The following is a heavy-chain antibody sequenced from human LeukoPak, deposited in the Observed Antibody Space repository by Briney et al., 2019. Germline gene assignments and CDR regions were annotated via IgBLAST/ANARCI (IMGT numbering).Heavy chain of an antibody. CDR2: IYYSGST. CDR3: ARVIDGYNYDY. Sequence: SETLSLTCTVSGGSISSYYWSWIRQPPGKGLEWIGYIYYSGSTNYNPSLKSRVTISVDTSKNQFSLKLSSVTAADTAVYYCARVIDGYNYDYWGQGTLVTVSS. V-gene: IGHV4-59*01. CDR1: GGSISSYY. J-gene: IGHJ4*02. D-gene: IGHD5-24*01.